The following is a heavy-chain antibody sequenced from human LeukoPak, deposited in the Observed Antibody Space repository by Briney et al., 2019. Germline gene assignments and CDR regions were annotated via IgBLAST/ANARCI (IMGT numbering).Heavy chain of an antibody. J-gene: IGHJ5*02. CDR2: IIPIFGTA. CDR3: ARGFLHGYSYGLRQYNWFDP. D-gene: IGHD5-18*01. V-gene: IGHV1-69*05. CDR1: GGTFSSYA. Sequence: SVKVSCKASGGTFSSYAISWVRQAPGQGLEWMGGIIPIFGTANYAQKFQGRVTITTDESTSTAYMELSSLRSEDTAVYYCARGFLHGYSYGLRQYNWFDPWGQGTLVTVSS.